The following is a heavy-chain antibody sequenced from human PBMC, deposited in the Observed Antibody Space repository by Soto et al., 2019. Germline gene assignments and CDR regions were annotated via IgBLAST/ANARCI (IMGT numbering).Heavy chain of an antibody. J-gene: IGHJ6*02. Sequence: SDTLSLTCAVYGGSFSGYYWSWIRQPPGKGLEWIGEINHSGSTNYNPSLKSRVTISVDTSKNQFSLKLSSVTAADTAVYYCARGRSKGFWSGYYRDGHYYYGMDVWGQGTTVTVSS. CDR3: ARGRSKGFWSGYYRDGHYYYGMDV. D-gene: IGHD3-3*01. V-gene: IGHV4-34*01. CDR2: INHSGST. CDR1: GGSFSGYY.